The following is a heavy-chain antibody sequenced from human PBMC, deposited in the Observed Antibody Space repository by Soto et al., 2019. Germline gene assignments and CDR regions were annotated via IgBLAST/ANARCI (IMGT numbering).Heavy chain of an antibody. J-gene: IGHJ6*03. V-gene: IGHV3-11*01. CDR1: GFTFSDYY. D-gene: IGHD3-3*01. Sequence: GGSLRLSCAASGFTFSDYYMSWIRQAPGKGLEWVSYISSSGSTIYYADSVKGRFTISRDNAKNSLYLQMNSLRAEDTAVYYCARGPTTDREWLLYYYYYYYMDVWGKGTTVTVSS. CDR2: ISSSGSTI. CDR3: ARGPTTDREWLLYYYYYYYMDV.